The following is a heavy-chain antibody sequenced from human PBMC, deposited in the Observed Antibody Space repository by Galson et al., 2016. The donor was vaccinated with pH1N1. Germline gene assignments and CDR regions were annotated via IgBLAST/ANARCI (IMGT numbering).Heavy chain of an antibody. CDR3: AKVSFSGASDFYDH. Sequence: QSGAEVKKPGASVKVSCKASGYMFSTYGINWVRKAPGQGPEWMGRISGYNGNTIYAQKFQARISMTIDKSTSTVYMDLRSLRFDDTAMYYCAKVSFSGASDFYDHWGRGILVIVSS. V-gene: IGHV1-18*01. CDR2: ISGYNGNT. CDR1: GYMFSTYG. J-gene: IGHJ4*02. D-gene: IGHD3-10*01.